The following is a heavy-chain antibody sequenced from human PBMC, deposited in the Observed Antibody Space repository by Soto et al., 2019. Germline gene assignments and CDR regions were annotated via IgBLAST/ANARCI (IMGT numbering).Heavy chain of an antibody. CDR1: GFTFSSYV. D-gene: IGHD3-22*01. V-gene: IGHV3-33*01. Sequence: PGGSLRLSCAASGFTFSSYVMHWVRQAPGKGLEWVALIWFDGSNEYYEDSVKGRFTISRDNSKNTLYLQMNSLRAEDTAVYYCARLTTIDYYDSSGYYGSFDYWGQGALVTVSS. J-gene: IGHJ4*02. CDR3: ARLTTIDYYDSSGYYGSFDY. CDR2: IWFDGSNE.